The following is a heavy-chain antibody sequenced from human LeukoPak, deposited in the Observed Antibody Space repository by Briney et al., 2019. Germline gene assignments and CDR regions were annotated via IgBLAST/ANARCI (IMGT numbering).Heavy chain of an antibody. Sequence: ASVKVSCEASGYTFNIYGISWVRRAPGQGLQWMGWISPYTGNTNYTQKFQGRVTMTTDTSTSTAYMELRSLRSDDTAMYYCARNYYDSSGYFAFDYWGQGTLVTVSS. CDR2: ISPYTGNT. D-gene: IGHD3-22*01. CDR1: GYTFNIYG. J-gene: IGHJ4*02. CDR3: ARNYYDSSGYFAFDY. V-gene: IGHV1-18*01.